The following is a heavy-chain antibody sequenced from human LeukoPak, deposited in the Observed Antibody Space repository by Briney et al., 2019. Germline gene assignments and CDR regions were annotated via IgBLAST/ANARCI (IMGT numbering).Heavy chain of an antibody. CDR1: CVSISSYY. D-gene: IGHD2-2*01. V-gene: IGHV4-59*01. CDR3: ARPQTMGSSSPLGY. CDR2: IHYSGRA. J-gene: IGHJ4*02. Sequence: SETLSLTCTVSCVSISSYYWIWTRQPPGKGLEWIGDIHYSGRANYNPSLKSRVTTSLDTSKNQISLKLSSVTAADTAVYYCARPQTMGSSSPLGYWGQGTLVTVSS.